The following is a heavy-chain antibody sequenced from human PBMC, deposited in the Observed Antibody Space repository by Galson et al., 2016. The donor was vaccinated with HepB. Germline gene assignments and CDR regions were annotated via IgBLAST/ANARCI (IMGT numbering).Heavy chain of an antibody. V-gene: IGHV1-18*04. Sequence: SVKVSCKASGYTFSSYGISWVRQAPGQGLEWMGWISINNGNTNYAQTFQGRITMTTETAGNIAHLERKSLESADTAMYYRARDFYEWNDFRFDPWGQGTLVIVSS. CDR1: GYTFSSYG. CDR3: ARDFYEWNDFRFDP. J-gene: IGHJ5*02. D-gene: IGHD1-1*01. CDR2: ISINNGNT.